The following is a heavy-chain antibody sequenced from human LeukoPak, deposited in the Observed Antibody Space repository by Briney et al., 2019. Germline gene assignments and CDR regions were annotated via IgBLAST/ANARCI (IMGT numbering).Heavy chain of an antibody. V-gene: IGHV4-59*01. CDR3: AREARVAYDILTGYFDY. J-gene: IGHJ4*02. CDR1: GGSISSYY. CDR2: IYYSGST. Sequence: SETLSLTCTVSGGSISSYYWSWIRQPPGKGLEGIGYIYYSGSTNYNPSLKSPVTISVDTSKNQFSLKLSSVTAADTAVYYCAREARVAYDILTGYFDYWGQGTLVTVSS. D-gene: IGHD3-9*01.